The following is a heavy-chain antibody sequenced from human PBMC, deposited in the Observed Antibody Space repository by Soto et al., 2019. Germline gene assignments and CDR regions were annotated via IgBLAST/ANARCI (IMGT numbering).Heavy chain of an antibody. CDR2: ISWNSGSI. J-gene: IGHJ1*01. V-gene: IGHV3-9*01. D-gene: IGHD6-13*01. CDR3: AKDKDLLIAAAGTGYFQH. Sequence: EVQLVESGGGLVQPGRSLRLSCAASGFTFDDYAMHWVRQAPGKGLEWVSGISWNSGSIGYADSVKGRFTISRDNAKNSLYLQMNSLRAEDTALYYCAKDKDLLIAAAGTGYFQHWGQGTLVTVSS. CDR1: GFTFDDYA.